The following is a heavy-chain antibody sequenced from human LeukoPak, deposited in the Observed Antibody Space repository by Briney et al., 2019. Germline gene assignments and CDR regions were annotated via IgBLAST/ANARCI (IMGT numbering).Heavy chain of an antibody. CDR3: ARRGGRSSWYKLGLLNWFDP. V-gene: IGHV4-34*01. CDR2: INHSGST. D-gene: IGHD6-13*01. CDR1: GGSFSGYY. Sequence: KPSETLSLTCAVYGGSFSGYYWSWIRQPPGKGLEWIGEINHSGSTNYNPSLKSRVTISVDTSKNQFSLKLSSVTAADTAVYYCARRGGRSSWYKLGLLNWFDPWGQGTLVTVSS. J-gene: IGHJ5*02.